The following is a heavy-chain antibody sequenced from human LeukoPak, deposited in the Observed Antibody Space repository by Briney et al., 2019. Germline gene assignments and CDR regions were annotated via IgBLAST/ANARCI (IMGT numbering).Heavy chain of an antibody. CDR3: ARDSSGYYYELKYFQH. J-gene: IGHJ1*01. V-gene: IGHV7-4-1*02. Sequence: ASVKVSCKASGYTFTSYGISWVRQAPGQGLEWMGWINTNTGNPTYAQGFTGRFVFSLDTSVSTAYLQISSLKAEDTAVYYCARDSSGYYYELKYFQHWGQGTLVTVSS. CDR2: INTNTGNP. D-gene: IGHD3-22*01. CDR1: GYTFTSYG.